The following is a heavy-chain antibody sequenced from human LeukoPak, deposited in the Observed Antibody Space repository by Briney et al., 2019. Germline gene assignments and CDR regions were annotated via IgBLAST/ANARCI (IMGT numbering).Heavy chain of an antibody. CDR2: VYYTGST. J-gene: IGHJ3*02. CDR3: AREENIAENAFDI. V-gene: IGHV4-59*12. CDR1: SGFITAYY. Sequence: SETLSLTCSVSSGFITAYYWSWIRQPPGKGLEWIGYVYYTGSTEYNPSLRSRVTISLEMSTHQFSLNLTSVTAADTAVYYCAREENIAENAFDIWGQGTMVTVSS. D-gene: IGHD2/OR15-2a*01.